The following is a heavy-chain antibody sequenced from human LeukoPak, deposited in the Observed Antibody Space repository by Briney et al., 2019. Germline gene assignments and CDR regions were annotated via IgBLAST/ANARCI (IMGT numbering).Heavy chain of an antibody. CDR1: GYSISSGYY. V-gene: IGHV4-38-2*02. Sequence: KPSETLSLTCTVSGYSISSGYYWGWIRQPPGKGLEWIGSIYHSGSTYYNPSLKSRVTISVDTSKNQFSLKLSSVTAADTAVYYCARSGYSYGADAFDIWGQGTMVTVSS. CDR3: ARSGYSYGADAFDI. J-gene: IGHJ3*02. D-gene: IGHD5-18*01. CDR2: IYHSGST.